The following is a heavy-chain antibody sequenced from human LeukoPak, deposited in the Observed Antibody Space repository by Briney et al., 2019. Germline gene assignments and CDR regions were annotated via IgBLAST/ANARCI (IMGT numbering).Heavy chain of an antibody. CDR1: GFTFSSYA. Sequence: GGSLRLSCAASGFTFSSYAMSWVRQAPGKGLEWVSAISGSGGSTYYADSVKGRFTISRDNSKNTLYLQMNSLRAEDTAVYYCAKEILDLLLWFGELSTPYFDYWGQGTLVTVSS. CDR2: ISGSGGST. D-gene: IGHD3-10*01. CDR3: AKEILDLLLWFGELSTPYFDY. J-gene: IGHJ4*02. V-gene: IGHV3-23*01.